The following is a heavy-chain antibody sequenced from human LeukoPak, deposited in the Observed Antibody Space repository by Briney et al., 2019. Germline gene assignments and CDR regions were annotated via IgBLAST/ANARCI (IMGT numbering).Heavy chain of an antibody. J-gene: IGHJ6*03. CDR2: IKQDGSEK. CDR3: ARGLHCSSTSCYAHYYYYYMDV. V-gene: IGHV3-7*01. Sequence: PGGSLRLSWAASGFTFSNYWMSWVRQAPGKGLEWVANIKQDGSEKHYVDSVKGRFTISRDSAKNSLYLEMNSLRADDTAVYYCARGLHCSSTSCYAHYYYYYMDVWGKGTTVTVSS. D-gene: IGHD2-2*01. CDR1: GFTFSNYW.